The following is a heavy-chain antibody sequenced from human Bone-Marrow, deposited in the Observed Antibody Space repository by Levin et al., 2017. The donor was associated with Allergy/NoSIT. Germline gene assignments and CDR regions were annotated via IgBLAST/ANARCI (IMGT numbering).Heavy chain of an antibody. J-gene: IGHJ6*02. CDR3: ARTLLVRGYYYGMDG. V-gene: IGHV2-70*04. CDR1: GFSLSTSGMR. D-gene: IGHD3-22*01. CDR2: IDWDDDK. Sequence: SGPTLVKPTQTLTLTCTFSGFSLSTSGMRVSWIRQPPGKALEWLARIDWDDDKFYSTSLKTRLTISKDTSKNQVVLTMTNMDPVDAATYYCARTLLVRGYYYGMDGWGQGTTVTVSS.